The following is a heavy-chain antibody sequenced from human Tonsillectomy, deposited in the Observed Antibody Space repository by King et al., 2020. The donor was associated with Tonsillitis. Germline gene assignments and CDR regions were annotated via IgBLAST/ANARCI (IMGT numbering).Heavy chain of an antibody. V-gene: IGHV5-51*01. D-gene: IGHD3-3*01. CDR2: IYPGDSDT. Sequence: QLVQSGAEVKKPGESLKISCKGSGYSFTSYWIGWVRQMPGKGLEWMGIIYPGDSDTRYSPSFQGQVTISADKSISTAYLPWRSLKASDTAMYYCARAPNSDFWSGYSSDYWGQGTLVTVSS. J-gene: IGHJ4*02. CDR1: GYSFTSYW. CDR3: ARAPNSDFWSGYSSDY.